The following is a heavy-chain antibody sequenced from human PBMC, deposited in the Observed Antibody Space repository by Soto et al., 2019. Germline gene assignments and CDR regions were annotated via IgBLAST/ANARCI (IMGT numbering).Heavy chain of an antibody. CDR3: ARRVAVVVAATLDYYYYYMDV. D-gene: IGHD2-15*01. CDR1: GGSISSSSYY. V-gene: IGHV4-39*01. Sequence: SETLSLTCTVSGGSISSSSYYWGWIRQPPGKGLEWIGSIYYSGSTYYNPSLKSRVTISVDTSKNQFSLKLSSVTAADTAVYYCARRVAVVVAATLDYYYYYMDVWGKGTTVTVSS. J-gene: IGHJ6*03. CDR2: IYYSGST.